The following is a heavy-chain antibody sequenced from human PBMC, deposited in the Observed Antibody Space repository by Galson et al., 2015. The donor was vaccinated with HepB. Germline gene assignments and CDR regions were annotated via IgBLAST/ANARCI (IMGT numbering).Heavy chain of an antibody. V-gene: IGHV3-11*05. CDR1: GFTFSDYY. D-gene: IGHD3-9*01. Sequence: SLRLSCAASGFTFSDYYMSWIRQAPGKGLEWVSYISSSSYTNYADSAKGRFTISRDNAKNSLYLQMNSLRAEDTAVYYCAREVPRGTYYDILTGGRGYFDYWGQGTLVTVSS. CDR2: ISSSSYT. CDR3: AREVPRGTYYDILTGGRGYFDY. J-gene: IGHJ4*02.